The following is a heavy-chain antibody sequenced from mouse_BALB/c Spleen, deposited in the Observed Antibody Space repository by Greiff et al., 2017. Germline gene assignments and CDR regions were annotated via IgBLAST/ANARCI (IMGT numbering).Heavy chain of an antibody. V-gene: IGHV1-14*01. D-gene: IGHD2-14*01. CDR2: SNPYNDGT. CDR3: GRRDDRYDRGGDIDY. CDR1: GYTFTSYV. J-gene: IGHJ2*01. Sequence: EVQLQQSGPGLVKPGASVSLSCTASGYTFTSYVMHWVKQKPGQGLEWIGYSNPYNDGTKYNEKFKGKATLTSDKSSSTAYMELSSLTSEDSAVYYCGRRDDRYDRGGDIDYWGQGTTLTVSA.